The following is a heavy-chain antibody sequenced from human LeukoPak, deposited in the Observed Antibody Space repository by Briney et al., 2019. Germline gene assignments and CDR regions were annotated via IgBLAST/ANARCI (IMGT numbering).Heavy chain of an antibody. V-gene: IGHV1-18*01. CDR1: GYTFTSYG. Sequence: ASVKVSCKASGYTFTSYGISWVRQAPGQGLEWMGWISAYNGNTNYAQKLQGRVTMTTDTSTSPAYMELRSLRSDDTAVYYCARSFYDSSGPQLDYWGQGTLVTVSS. D-gene: IGHD3-22*01. CDR2: ISAYNGNT. CDR3: ARSFYDSSGPQLDY. J-gene: IGHJ4*02.